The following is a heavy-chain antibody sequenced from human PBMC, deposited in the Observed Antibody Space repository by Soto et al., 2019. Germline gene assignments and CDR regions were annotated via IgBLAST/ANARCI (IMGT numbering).Heavy chain of an antibody. CDR3: ASIGVGAHGPPDY. CDR1: GFTFSDYY. V-gene: IGHV3-11*06. J-gene: IGHJ4*02. CDR2: ISSSSSYT. Sequence: PGGSLRLSCAASGFTFSDYYMSWIRQAPGKGLEWVSYISSSSSYTNYADSVKGRFTISRDNAKNSLYLQMNSLRAEDTAVYYCASIGVGAHGPPDYWGQGTLVTVSS. D-gene: IGHD1-26*01.